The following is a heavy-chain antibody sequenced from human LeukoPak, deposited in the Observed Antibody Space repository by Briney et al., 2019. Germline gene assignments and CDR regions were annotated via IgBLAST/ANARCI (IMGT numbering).Heavy chain of an antibody. CDR1: GFTFSGYS. J-gene: IGHJ4*02. D-gene: IGHD4-17*01. CDR3: ARSNYGDYVGYFDY. CDR2: ICSSSSYT. V-gene: IGHV3-11*06. Sequence: GGSLRLSCAASGFTFSGYSMSWVRQAPGKGLEWVSYICSSSSYTNYADSVKGRFTISRDNAKNSLYLQMNSLRAEDTAVYYCARSNYGDYVGYFDYWGQGTLVTVSS.